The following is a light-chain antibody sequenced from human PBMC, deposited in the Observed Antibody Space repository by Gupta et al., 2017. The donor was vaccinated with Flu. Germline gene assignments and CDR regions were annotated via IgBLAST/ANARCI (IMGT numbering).Light chain of an antibody. J-gene: IGKJ1*01. CDR2: SAS. CDR3: QQSYDTPRT. Sequence: GDRVTITCRADQNVKNYLNWYQQKQGKAPKLVIYSASTLQSGIPSRFSGSASWTDFTLTISSLQQEDFATYYCQQSYDTPRTFGQGTKVEIK. V-gene: IGKV1-39*01. CDR1: QNVKNY.